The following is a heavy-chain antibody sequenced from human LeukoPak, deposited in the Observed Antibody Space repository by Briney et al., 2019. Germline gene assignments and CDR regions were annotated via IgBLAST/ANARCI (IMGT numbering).Heavy chain of an antibody. J-gene: IGHJ6*02. CDR1: GGSISSGGYY. CDR2: IYYSGST. V-gene: IGHV4-31*03. CDR3: ARARYSSGWYHYYYGMDV. Sequence: PSQTLSLTCTVSGGSISSGGYYWSWIRQHPGKGLEWIGYIYYSGSTNYNPSLKSRVTISVDTSKNQFSLKLSSVTAADTAVYYCARARYSSGWYHYYYGMDVWGQGTTVTVSS. D-gene: IGHD6-19*01.